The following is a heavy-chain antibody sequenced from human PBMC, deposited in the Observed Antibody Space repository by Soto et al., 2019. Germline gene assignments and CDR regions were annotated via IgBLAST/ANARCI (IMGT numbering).Heavy chain of an antibody. Sequence: QVQLVESGGGLVKPGGCLRLSCAASGFTFSDYYMSWIRQAPGKGLEWVAYISSSGSDTNYADSVKGRFTVSRDNAKNSLYLQMNSLRAEDTAVYYCARSLRGYSGYSGYWGQGTLVTVSS. CDR3: ARSLRGYSGYSGY. CDR1: GFTFSDYY. V-gene: IGHV3-11*05. CDR2: ISSSGSDT. J-gene: IGHJ4*02. D-gene: IGHD5-12*01.